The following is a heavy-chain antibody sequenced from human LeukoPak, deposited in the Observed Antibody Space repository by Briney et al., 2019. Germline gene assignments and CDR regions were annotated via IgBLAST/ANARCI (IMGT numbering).Heavy chain of an antibody. D-gene: IGHD6-13*01. J-gene: IGHJ1*01. CDR2: IYPGDSDT. V-gene: IGHV5-51*01. CDR1: GYSFTSYW. CDR3: ARLGWPAAGTTGAFGYFQH. Sequence: GESLKISCKGSGYSFTSYWIGWVRQMPGKGLEWMGIIYPGDSDTRYSPSFQGQVTISADKSISTAYLQWSSLKASDTAMYYCARLGWPAAGTTGAFGYFQHWGQGTLVTVSS.